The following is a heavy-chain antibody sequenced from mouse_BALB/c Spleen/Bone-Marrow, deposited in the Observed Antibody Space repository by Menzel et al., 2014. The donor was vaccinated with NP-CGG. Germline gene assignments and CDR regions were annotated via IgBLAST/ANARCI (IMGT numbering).Heavy chain of an antibody. CDR3: ARTYGSSYFVY. J-gene: IGHJ3*01. CDR1: GYAFSSSW. V-gene: IGHV1-82*01. CDR2: IYPGDGDT. Sequence: QVQLQQSGPELVKPGASVKISCRASGYAFSSSWMNWVKQRPGQGLEWIGRIYPGDGDTNYNGKFKGKATLTADESSSTAYMQHSSLTSVDSAVYFCARTYGSSYFVYWGQGTLVTVSA. D-gene: IGHD1-1*01.